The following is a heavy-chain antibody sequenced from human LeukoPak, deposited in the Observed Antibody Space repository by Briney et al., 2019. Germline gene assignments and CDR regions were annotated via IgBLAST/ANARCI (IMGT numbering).Heavy chain of an antibody. CDR3: AKDWGYTTMVSYYFDY. CDR1: GFTFSGYG. V-gene: IGHV3-33*06. CDR2: IWYDGNNK. J-gene: IGHJ4*02. D-gene: IGHD5-18*01. Sequence: GGSLRLSCGASGFTFSGYGMHWVRQAPDKGLEWVAVIWYDGNNKYYADSVKGRFTISRDNSKNTLYLQMNSLRAEDTAVYYCAKDWGYTTMVSYYFDYWGQGALVTVSS.